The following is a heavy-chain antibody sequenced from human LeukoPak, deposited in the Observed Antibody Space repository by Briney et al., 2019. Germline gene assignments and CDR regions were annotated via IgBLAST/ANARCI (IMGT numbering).Heavy chain of an antibody. CDR3: ARDYAYCGGDCYYLYYYYYMDV. CDR1: GGSISSSSYY. J-gene: IGHJ6*03. V-gene: IGHV4-39*07. Sequence: SETLSLTCTVSGGSISSSSYYWGWIRQPPGKGLEWIGSIYYSGSTYYNPSLKSRVTISVDTSKNQFSLKLSSVTAADTAVYYCARDYAYCGGDCYYLYYYYYMDVWGKGTTVTVSS. D-gene: IGHD2-21*02. CDR2: IYYSGST.